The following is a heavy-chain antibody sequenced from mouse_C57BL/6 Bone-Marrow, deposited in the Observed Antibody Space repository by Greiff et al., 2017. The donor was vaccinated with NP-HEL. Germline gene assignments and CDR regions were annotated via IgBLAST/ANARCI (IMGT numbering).Heavy chain of an antibody. J-gene: IGHJ3*01. Sequence: QVTLKVSGPGILQPSQTLSLTCSFSGFSLSTFGMGVGWIRQPSGKGLEWLAHIWWDDDKYYNPALQSRLTISKDTSKNQVFLKIANVDTADTATYHCSKGDYGSSSWFAYWGQGTLVTVSA. CDR3: SKGDYGSSSWFAY. CDR1: GFSLSTFGMG. D-gene: IGHD1-1*01. CDR2: IWWDDDK. V-gene: IGHV8-8*01.